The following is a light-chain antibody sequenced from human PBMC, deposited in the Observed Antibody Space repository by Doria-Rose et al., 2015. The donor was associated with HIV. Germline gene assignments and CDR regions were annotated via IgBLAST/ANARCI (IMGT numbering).Light chain of an antibody. V-gene: IGKV4-1*01. CDR3: QQYYDTPS. Sequence: DIQVTQSPESLGMSLGERATLNCKSYQGLLYTSKNYLAWYQQKPGQPPKLLIYWASTRQSGVPARFSGSGSGTDFTLTISSLEAEDVAVYYCQQYYDTPSFGPGTTVDIK. CDR2: WAS. CDR1: QGLLYTSKNY. J-gene: IGKJ3*01.